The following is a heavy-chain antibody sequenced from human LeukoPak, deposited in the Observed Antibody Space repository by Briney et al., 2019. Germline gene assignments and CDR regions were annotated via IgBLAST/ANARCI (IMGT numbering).Heavy chain of an antibody. D-gene: IGHD2-15*01. V-gene: IGHV4-34*01. CDR3: ARGRRYVGRYCSGGSCYLDY. CDR2: INHSGST. Sequence: PSETLSLTCAVYGGSFSGYYWSWIRQPPGKGLEWIGEINHSGSTNYNPSLKSRVTISVDTSKNQFSLKLSSVTAAGTAVYYFARGRRYVGRYCSGGSCYLDYWGQGTLVTVSS. CDR1: GGSFSGYY. J-gene: IGHJ4*02.